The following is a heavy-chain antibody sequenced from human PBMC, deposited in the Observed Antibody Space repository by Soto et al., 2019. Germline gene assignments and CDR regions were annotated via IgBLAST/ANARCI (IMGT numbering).Heavy chain of an antibody. D-gene: IGHD3-10*01. Sequence: EVQLLESGGGLVQPGGSLRLSCAASGFTFSSYAKRWVRQAPGKGLEWVSTISGDGGSTYYADSVKGRFTISRDDSKNTVYLQMNSLRAEDTAVYYCAKDLWFGELSPEDYWGQGTLVTVSS. V-gene: IGHV3-23*01. CDR3: AKDLWFGELSPEDY. J-gene: IGHJ4*02. CDR2: ISGDGGST. CDR1: GFTFSSYA.